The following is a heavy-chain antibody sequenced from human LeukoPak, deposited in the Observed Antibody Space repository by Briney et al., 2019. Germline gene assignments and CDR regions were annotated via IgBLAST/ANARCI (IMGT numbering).Heavy chain of an antibody. CDR1: GGSFSGYY. Sequence: SETLSLTCAVYGGSFSGYYWSWIRQPPGKGLEWIGEINHSGSTNYNPSLKSRVTISVDTSKNQFSLKLSSVTAADTAVYHCAREVKAARPGIWGQGTMVTVSS. V-gene: IGHV4-34*01. CDR3: AREVKAARPGI. J-gene: IGHJ3*02. CDR2: INHSGST. D-gene: IGHD6-6*01.